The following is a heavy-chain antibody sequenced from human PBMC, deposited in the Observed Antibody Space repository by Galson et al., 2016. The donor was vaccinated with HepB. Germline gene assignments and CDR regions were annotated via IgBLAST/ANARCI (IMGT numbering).Heavy chain of an antibody. CDR2: ITPIFGTT. CDR3: ARDSAVGATEFYFGMDV. V-gene: IGHV1-69*13. D-gene: IGHD1-26*01. J-gene: IGHJ6*02. Sequence: SVKVSCKASGGTFSSYAISWARQAPGQGLEWMGGITPIFGTTNYAQRFQGRITITADESTSTAYMELSSLRSEDTAAYYCARDSAVGATEFYFGMDVWGQGTTVTVSS. CDR1: GGTFSSYA.